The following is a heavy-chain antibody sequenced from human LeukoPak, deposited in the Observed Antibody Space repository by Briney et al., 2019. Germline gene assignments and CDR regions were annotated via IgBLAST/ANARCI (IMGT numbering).Heavy chain of an antibody. CDR3: ARAGYCRGGTCYSSYFDF. CDR2: IKQDGNEK. J-gene: IGHJ4*03. CDR1: GFTFSSYW. Sequence: GGSLRLSCAASGFTFSSYWMSWVRQAPGKGLEWVANIKQDGNEKYFVDSVKGRFSISRDNAKNSLYLQMSSLRAEDTAVYYCARAGYCRGGTCYSSYFDFWGQGTLVTVSS. V-gene: IGHV3-7*01. D-gene: IGHD2-15*01.